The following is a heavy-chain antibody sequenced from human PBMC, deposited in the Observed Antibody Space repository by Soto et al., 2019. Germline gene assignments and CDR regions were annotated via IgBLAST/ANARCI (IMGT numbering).Heavy chain of an antibody. CDR1: GYTFTGYF. CDR2: INANSGGT. V-gene: IGHV1-2*02. CDR3: ARDPWKRGDGMDV. J-gene: IGHJ6*02. Sequence: ASVKVSCKASGYTFTGYFIHWGRQAPGQGLEWMGWINANSGGTKYAQKFQDRVTMTRETSISTLYMELSRVTSDDTAIYYCARDPWKRGDGMDVWGLGTTVTVSS. D-gene: IGHD1-1*01.